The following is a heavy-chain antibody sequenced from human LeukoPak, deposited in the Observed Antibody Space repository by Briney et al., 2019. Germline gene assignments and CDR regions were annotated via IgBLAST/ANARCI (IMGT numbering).Heavy chain of an antibody. CDR2: IIPIFGTA. J-gene: IGHJ4*02. V-gene: IGHV1-69*13. CDR3: ARDRDDSSGKFDY. Sequence: ASVKVSCEASGGTFSSYAISWVRQAPGQGLEWMGGIIPIFGTANYAQKFQGRVTITADESTSTAYMELSSLRSEDTAVYYCARDRDDSSGKFDYWGQGTLVTVSS. D-gene: IGHD6-19*01. CDR1: GGTFSSYA.